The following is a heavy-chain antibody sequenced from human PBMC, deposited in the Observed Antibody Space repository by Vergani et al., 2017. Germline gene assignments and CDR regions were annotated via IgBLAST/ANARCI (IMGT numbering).Heavy chain of an antibody. CDR1: GFTFSSYG. Sequence: QVQLVESGGGVVQPGRSLRLSCAASGFTFSSYGMHWVRQAPGKGLEWVAVISYDGSNKYYADSVKGRFTISRDNSKNTLYLQMNSLRAEDTAVYYCARDMGRGATGGWFDPWGQGTLVTVSS. D-gene: IGHD3-10*01. V-gene: IGHV3-30*03. CDR3: ARDMGRGATGGWFDP. J-gene: IGHJ5*02. CDR2: ISYDGSNK.